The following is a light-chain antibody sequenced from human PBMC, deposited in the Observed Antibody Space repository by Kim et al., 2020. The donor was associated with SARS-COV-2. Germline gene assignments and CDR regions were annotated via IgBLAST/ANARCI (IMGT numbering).Light chain of an antibody. V-gene: IGKV1-27*01. CDR3: QKYNSAPWT. CDR2: AAS. CDR1: QGISNN. Sequence: ASVGDRVTNTCRASQGISNNLAWYQHKPGKVPTLLIFAASTVQSGVPSRFSGSGSGTDFTLTISSLQPEDFATYYCQKYNSAPWTFGQGTKVDIK. J-gene: IGKJ1*01.